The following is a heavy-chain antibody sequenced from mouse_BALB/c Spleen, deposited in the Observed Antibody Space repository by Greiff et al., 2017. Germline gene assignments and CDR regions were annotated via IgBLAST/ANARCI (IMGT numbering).Heavy chain of an antibody. V-gene: IGHV3-2*02. CDR1: GYSITSDYA. CDR3: APSLLRLHIPAWFAY. Sequence: ESGPGLVKPSQSLSLTCTVTGYSITSDYAWNWIRQFPGNKLEWMGYISYSGSTSYNPSLKSRISITRDTSKNQFFLQLNSVTTEDTATYYCAPSLLRLHIPAWFAYWGQGTLVTVSA. D-gene: IGHD1-2*01. CDR2: ISYSGST. J-gene: IGHJ3*01.